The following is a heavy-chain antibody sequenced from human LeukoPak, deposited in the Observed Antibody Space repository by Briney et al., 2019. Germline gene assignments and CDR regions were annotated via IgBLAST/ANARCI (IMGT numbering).Heavy chain of an antibody. V-gene: IGHV3-74*01. CDR2: INSDRSST. CDR3: ARENGDYLFSPFDY. Sequence: GGSLRLSCAASGFTFSSYWMHWVRQAPGKGLVWVSRINSDRSSTSYADSVKGRFTISRDNAKNTLYLQMNSLRAEDTAVYYCARENGDYLFSPFDYWGQGTLVTVSS. J-gene: IGHJ4*02. D-gene: IGHD4-17*01. CDR1: GFTFSSYW.